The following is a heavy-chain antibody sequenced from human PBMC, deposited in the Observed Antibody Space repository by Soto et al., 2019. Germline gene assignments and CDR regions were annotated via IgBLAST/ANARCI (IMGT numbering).Heavy chain of an antibody. J-gene: IGHJ5*02. CDR3: AKDPELGGSGSYRDWFDP. CDR2: ISGSGGST. Sequence: GGSLRLSCAASGFTFSSYAMSWVRQAPGKGLEWVSAISGSGGSTYYADSVKGRFTISRDNSKNTLYLQMNSLRAEDTAVYYCAKDPELGGSGSYRDWFDPWGQGTLVTVAS. D-gene: IGHD3-10*01. CDR1: GFTFSSYA. V-gene: IGHV3-23*01.